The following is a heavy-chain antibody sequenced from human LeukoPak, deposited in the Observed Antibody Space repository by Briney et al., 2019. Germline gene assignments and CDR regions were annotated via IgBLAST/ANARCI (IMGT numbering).Heavy chain of an antibody. CDR1: GFTFSSYG. CDR2: IRYDGTNK. V-gene: IGHV3-30*02. D-gene: IGHD1-26*01. Sequence: GGSLRLSCAASGFTFSSYGMHWVRQAPGKGLEWVAFIRYDGTNKYYAESVKGRFTISRDNAKNSLYLQMNSLRAEDTAVYYCARDRWELLVGEPGGFDYWGQGTLVTVSS. J-gene: IGHJ4*02. CDR3: ARDRWELLVGEPGGFDY.